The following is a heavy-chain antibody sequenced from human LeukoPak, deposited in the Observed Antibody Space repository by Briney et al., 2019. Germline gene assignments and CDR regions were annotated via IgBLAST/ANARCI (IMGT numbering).Heavy chain of an antibody. V-gene: IGHV3-23*01. CDR3: AKKASGTVAELPDY. D-gene: IGHD1/OR15-1a*01. CDR1: GFTFSAYD. Sequence: GGSLRLSCVASGFTFSAYDMNWVRQAPGKGLEWVSRISDDGDRTYYADSVKGRFTISRDNFGNLLYLQMNSLSADDTAVYYCAKKASGTVAELPDYWGQGTLVIVSS. CDR2: ISDDGDRT. J-gene: IGHJ4*02.